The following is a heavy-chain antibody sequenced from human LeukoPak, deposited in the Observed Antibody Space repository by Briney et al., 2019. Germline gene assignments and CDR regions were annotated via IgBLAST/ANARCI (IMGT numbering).Heavy chain of an antibody. CDR2: INHSGST. CDR3: AREPIMITFGGVIVIRKPFDY. D-gene: IGHD3-16*02. J-gene: IGHJ4*02. CDR1: GGSFSGYY. Sequence: SETLSLTCAVYGGSFSGYYWSWIRQPPGKGLEWIGEINHSGSTNYNPSLKSRVTISVDTSKNQFSLKLSSVTAADTAVYYCAREPIMITFGGVIVIRKPFDYWGQGTLVTVSS. V-gene: IGHV4-34*01.